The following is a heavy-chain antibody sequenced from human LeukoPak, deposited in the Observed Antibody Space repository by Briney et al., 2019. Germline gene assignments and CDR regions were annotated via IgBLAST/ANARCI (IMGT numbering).Heavy chain of an antibody. J-gene: IGHJ4*02. CDR2: INPNSGGT. V-gene: IGHV1-2*04. CDR1: GYTFTGYY. Sequence: ASVKVSCNASGYTFTGYYMHWVRQAPGQRLEWMGWINPNSGGTNYAQKFQGWVTMTRDTSISTAYMELSRLRSDDTAVYYCARDRGRWLQTFDYWGQGTLVTVSS. D-gene: IGHD5-24*01. CDR3: ARDRGRWLQTFDY.